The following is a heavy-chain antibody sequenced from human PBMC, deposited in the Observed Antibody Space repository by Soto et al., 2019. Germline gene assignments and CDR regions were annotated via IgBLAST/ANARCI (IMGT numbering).Heavy chain of an antibody. V-gene: IGHV3-30-3*01. CDR1: GFTFSSYA. CDR3: ATDSKTWYYDFWSGQKNENPNWFDH. D-gene: IGHD3-3*01. CDR2: ISYDGSNK. Sequence: GGSLRLSCAASGFTFSSYAMHWVRQAPGKGLEWVAVISYDGSNKYYADSVKGRFTISSDNSKNTLYLQMNSLRAEDTAVYYCATDSKTWYYDFWSGQKNENPNWFDHWGQGTLVTVSS. J-gene: IGHJ5*02.